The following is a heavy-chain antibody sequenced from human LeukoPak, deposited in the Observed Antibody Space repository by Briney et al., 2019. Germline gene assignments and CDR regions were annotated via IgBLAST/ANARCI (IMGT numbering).Heavy chain of an antibody. CDR1: GFTFSSYS. CDR2: ISSSSSYI. Sequence: GGSLRLSCAASGFTFSSYSMNWVRQAPGKGLEWVSSISSSSSYIYYADSVKGRFTISRDNAKNSLYLQMNSLRAEDTAVYYCARADSTLYYYYMDVWGKGTTVTVSS. V-gene: IGHV3-21*01. CDR3: ARADSTLYYYYMDV. D-gene: IGHD3-22*01. J-gene: IGHJ6*03.